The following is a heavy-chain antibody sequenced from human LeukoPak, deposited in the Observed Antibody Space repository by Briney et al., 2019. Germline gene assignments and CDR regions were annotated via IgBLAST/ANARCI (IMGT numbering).Heavy chain of an antibody. J-gene: IGHJ4*02. V-gene: IGHV3-30*18. CDR3: AKSRFYYDSTGYTLDH. CDR1: GFTFSSYG. CDR2: ISYDGSNK. D-gene: IGHD3-22*01. Sequence: GRSLRLSCAASGFTFSSYGMHWVRQAPGKGLEWVAVISYDGSNKYYADSVKGRFTISRDNSKNTLYLQMNSLRAEDTAVYYCAKSRFYYDSTGYTLDHWGQGTLVTVSS.